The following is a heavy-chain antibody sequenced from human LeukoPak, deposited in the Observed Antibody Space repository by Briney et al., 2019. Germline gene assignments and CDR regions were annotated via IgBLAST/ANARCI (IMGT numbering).Heavy chain of an antibody. CDR1: GFTFSSYE. CDR2: ISSSGSTI. V-gene: IGHV3-48*03. D-gene: IGHD3-22*01. Sequence: GGSLRLSCAASGFTFSSYEMNWVRQAPGKGLERVSYISSSGSTIYDADSVKGRFTISRDNAKNSLYLQMNSRRAEDTAVYYCARTPLSPYDSSGYGDYWGQGTLVTVSS. CDR3: ARTPLSPYDSSGYGDY. J-gene: IGHJ4*02.